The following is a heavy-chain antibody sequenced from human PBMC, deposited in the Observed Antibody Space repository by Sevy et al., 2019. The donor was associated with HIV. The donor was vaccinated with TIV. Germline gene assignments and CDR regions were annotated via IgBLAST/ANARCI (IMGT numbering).Heavy chain of an antibody. Sequence: SETLSLTCSVSGGSGGSISDYYWSWIRQPPGKGLEWIRYINYSRSTKFNPSLKSRVTISVDTSKNQFSLKLTSVTAADTAVYYCARGGTSLFAPWGQGTLVTVSS. D-gene: IGHD2-15*01. CDR2: INYSRST. CDR1: GGSGGSISDYY. J-gene: IGHJ5*02. V-gene: IGHV4-59*01. CDR3: ARGGTSLFAP.